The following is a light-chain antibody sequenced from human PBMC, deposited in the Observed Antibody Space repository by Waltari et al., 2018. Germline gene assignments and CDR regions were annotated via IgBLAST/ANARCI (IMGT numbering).Light chain of an antibody. CDR1: QSVRSN. CDR2: DVS. Sequence: EIVMTQSPVALSVSPGERATLSCRASQSVRSNLAWYQQRPGQTPRLVTYDVSTRASGIPARFSGSGSGTEFTLTISSLQSEDFAVYYCQQYNTWPGTFGQGTKLEIK. V-gene: IGKV3-15*01. CDR3: QQYNTWPGT. J-gene: IGKJ2*01.